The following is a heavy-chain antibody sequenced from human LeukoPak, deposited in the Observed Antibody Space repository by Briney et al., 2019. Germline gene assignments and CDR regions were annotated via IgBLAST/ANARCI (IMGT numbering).Heavy chain of an antibody. CDR3: ARVVVGYSYVYWYFDL. V-gene: IGHV4-4*02. CDR1: GGSISSSNW. D-gene: IGHD5-18*01. Sequence: SETLSLTCAVSGGSISSSNWWSWVRQPPGKGLEWIGEIYHSGSTNYNPSLKSRVTISVDKSKSQFSLKLSSVTAADTAVYYCARVVVGYSYVYWYFDLWGRGTLVTVSS. J-gene: IGHJ2*01. CDR2: IYHSGST.